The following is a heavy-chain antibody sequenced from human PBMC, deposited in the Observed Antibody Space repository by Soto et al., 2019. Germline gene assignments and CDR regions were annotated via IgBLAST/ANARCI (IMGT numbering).Heavy chain of an antibody. J-gene: IGHJ4*02. Sequence: PSETLSLTCTVSGGSISSSSYYWGWIRQPPGKGLEWIGSIYYSGSTYYNPSLKSRVTISVDTSKNQFSLKLSSVTAADTAVYYCARGRIVGAQYYFDYWGQGTLVTVSS. CDR2: IYYSGST. V-gene: IGHV4-39*01. CDR3: ARGRIVGAQYYFDY. D-gene: IGHD1-26*01. CDR1: GGSISSSSYY.